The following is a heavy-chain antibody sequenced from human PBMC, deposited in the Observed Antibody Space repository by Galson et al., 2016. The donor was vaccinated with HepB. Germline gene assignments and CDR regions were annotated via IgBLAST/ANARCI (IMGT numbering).Heavy chain of an antibody. J-gene: IGHJ4*02. CDR2: IYPGESDS. Sequence: QSGAEVKKPGESLRISCKGSGYSFSNHWIGWVRQMPGKGLEWVGIIYPGESDSRYSPSFQGHVTISADKSISTTYLQWTSLVASDTAIYYCARYGDAVAGYRYHFDIWGQGTLVTVSS. CDR3: ARYGDAVAGYRYHFDI. D-gene: IGHD6-19*01. V-gene: IGHV5-51*01. CDR1: GYSFSNHW.